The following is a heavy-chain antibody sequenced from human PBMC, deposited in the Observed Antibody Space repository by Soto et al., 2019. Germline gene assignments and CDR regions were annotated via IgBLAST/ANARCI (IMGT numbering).Heavy chain of an antibody. CDR2: INHSGST. V-gene: IGHV4-34*01. D-gene: IGHD5-18*01. CDR3: ARGGRGYSYGYSAYYYYYMDV. J-gene: IGHJ6*03. CDR1: GGSFSGYY. Sequence: QVQLQQWGAGLLKPSETLSLTCAVYGGSFSGYYWSSIRQPPGKGLEWIGEINHSGSTNYNPSLKSRVTISVDTSKNQFSLKLSSVTAADTAVYYCARGGRGYSYGYSAYYYYYMDVWGKGTTVTVSS.